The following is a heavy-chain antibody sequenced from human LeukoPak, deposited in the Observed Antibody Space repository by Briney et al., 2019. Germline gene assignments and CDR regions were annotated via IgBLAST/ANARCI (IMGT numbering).Heavy chain of an antibody. Sequence: GGSLRLSCAASGFTVSSNYMNWVRQAPGKGLEWVSVIYSGGSTYYADSVKGRFTISRDNSKNTLYLQMNSLRAEDTAVYYCARELWFGESIGFDYWGQGTLVTVSS. CDR3: ARELWFGESIGFDY. J-gene: IGHJ4*02. CDR1: GFTVSSNY. D-gene: IGHD3-10*01. V-gene: IGHV3-53*01. CDR2: IYSGGST.